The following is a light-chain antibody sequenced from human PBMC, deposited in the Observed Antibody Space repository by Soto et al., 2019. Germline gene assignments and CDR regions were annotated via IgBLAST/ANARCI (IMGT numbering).Light chain of an antibody. J-gene: IGKJ4*01. Sequence: EIVLTQSPGTLSLSPGERAALSCRASQSVSSSYLAWYQQKPGQAPRLLIYGASTRATGIPARFSGSGSGTEFNLTISSLQSEDFGVYYCQQYNNWPRATFGGGTKVDIK. CDR3: QQYNNWPRAT. CDR1: QSVSSSY. V-gene: IGKV3-15*01. CDR2: GAS.